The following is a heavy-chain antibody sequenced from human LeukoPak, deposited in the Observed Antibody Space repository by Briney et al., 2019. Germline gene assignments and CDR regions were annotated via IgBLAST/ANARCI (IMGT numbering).Heavy chain of an antibody. V-gene: IGHV3-43*02. D-gene: IGHD6-19*01. CDR2: ISGDGGST. CDR3: ARESESSGWYDY. CDR1: GFMFHDYA. Sequence: QTGGSLRLSCAGPGFMFHDYAIHWVRQAPGKGLEWVSLISGDGGSTFYADSVKGRFTISRDNSKNSLHLQMNSLRSDDTALYYCARESESSGWYDYWGQGTLVTVSS. J-gene: IGHJ4*02.